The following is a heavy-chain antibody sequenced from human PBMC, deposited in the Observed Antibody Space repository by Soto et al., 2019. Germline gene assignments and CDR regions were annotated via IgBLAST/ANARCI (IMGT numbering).Heavy chain of an antibody. CDR1: GGSISSSSNY. D-gene: IGHD5-12*01. CDR2: IYYSGST. V-gene: IGHV4-39*01. J-gene: IGHJ6*02. CDR3: ARLLRHNYYGMDV. Sequence: QLQLQESGPGLVKPSETLSLSCTVSGGSISSSSNYWGWIRQPPGKGLEWIGSIYYSGSTYYNPSLKSRVTISVDTSKNQFSLKLSSVTAADTAVYYCARLLRHNYYGMDVWGQGTTVTVSS.